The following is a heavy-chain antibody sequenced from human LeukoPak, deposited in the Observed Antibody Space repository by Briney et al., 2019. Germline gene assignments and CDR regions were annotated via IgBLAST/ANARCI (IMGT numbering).Heavy chain of an antibody. CDR3: ARAGYCSGGSCYGSDY. J-gene: IGHJ4*02. CDR2: IRGSGSSI. CDR1: GISISGDA. Sequence: QPAGSLRLSYAASGISISGDAMSWARPAPGKGLEWGSAIRGSGSSIFYANSEKGLFTISRDTSKNTQYLQMDSLRADDTAEYYWARAGYCSGGSCYGSDYWGQGTLVSVSS. D-gene: IGHD2-15*01. V-gene: IGHV3-23*05.